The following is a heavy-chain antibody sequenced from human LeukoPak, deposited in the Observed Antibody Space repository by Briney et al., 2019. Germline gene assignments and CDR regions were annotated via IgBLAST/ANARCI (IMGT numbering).Heavy chain of an antibody. CDR3: ARGRYCSSTSCYTEFDY. D-gene: IGHD2-2*02. J-gene: IGHJ4*02. CDR2: SXYNGNT. V-gene: IGHV1-18*01. Sequence: SXYNGNTNYAQKLQGRVTITTDTSTSTAYMELRSLRSDDTAVYYCARGRYCSSTSCYTEFDYWGQGTLVTVSS.